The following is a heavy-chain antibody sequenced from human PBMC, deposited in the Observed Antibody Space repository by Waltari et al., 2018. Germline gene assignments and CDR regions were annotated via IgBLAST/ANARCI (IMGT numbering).Heavy chain of an antibody. CDR1: GFTFSSYA. CDR3: ASSRRARIVVVIGVAWDYYYGMDV. Sequence: EVQLLESGGGLVQPGGSLRLSCAASGFTFSSYAMSWVRQAPGKGLEWVSAISGSGGSTYYADSVKGRFTISRDNSKNTLYLQMNSLRAEDTAVYYCASSRRARIVVVIGVAWDYYYGMDVWGQGTTVTVSS. CDR2: ISGSGGST. D-gene: IGHD3-22*01. V-gene: IGHV3-23*01. J-gene: IGHJ6*02.